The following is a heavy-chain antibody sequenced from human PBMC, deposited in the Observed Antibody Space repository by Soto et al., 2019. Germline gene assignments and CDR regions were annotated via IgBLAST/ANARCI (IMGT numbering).Heavy chain of an antibody. CDR2: ISYDGSNK. J-gene: IGHJ6*02. CDR1: GFTFSSYA. V-gene: IGHV3-30-3*01. CDR3: ARELIKRSSSRDTNYYYGMDV. Sequence: LRLSCAASGFTFSSYAMHWVRQAPGKGLEWVAVISYDGSNKYYADSVKGRFTISRDNSKNTLYLQMNSLRAEVTAVYYCARELIKRSSSRDTNYYYGMDVWGQGTTVTVS. D-gene: IGHD6-6*01.